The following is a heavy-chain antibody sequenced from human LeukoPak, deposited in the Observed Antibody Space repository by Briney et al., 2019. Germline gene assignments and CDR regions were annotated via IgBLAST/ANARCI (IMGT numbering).Heavy chain of an antibody. J-gene: IGHJ4*02. CDR1: GFTFSSYW. D-gene: IGHD5-18*01. CDR2: LNQDGSAK. CDR3: ASFDSAIVTSDY. Sequence: PWGSLRLSCAASGFTFSSYWMSWVRQAPGKGLEWVANLNQDGSAKHHVDSVKGRFTISRDNAKTSLYLQMTSLRAEDTAVYFCASFDSAIVTSDYWGQETLVTVSS. V-gene: IGHV3-7*03.